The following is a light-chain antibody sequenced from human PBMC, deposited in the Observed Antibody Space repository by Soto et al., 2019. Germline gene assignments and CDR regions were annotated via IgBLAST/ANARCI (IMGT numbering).Light chain of an antibody. CDR3: HQASSFPLP. J-gene: IGKJ4*01. CDR1: QVISSW. V-gene: IGKV1-12*01. CDR2: KAS. Sequence: DIQMTQSPSSVSASVGDTVTITCRASQVISSWLAWYQHKPGRAPKLLIYKASNLQPGVPSRFSGSGSEADYTFTLTIRNLQPADFATYYCHQASSFPLPFGGGTKVEIK.